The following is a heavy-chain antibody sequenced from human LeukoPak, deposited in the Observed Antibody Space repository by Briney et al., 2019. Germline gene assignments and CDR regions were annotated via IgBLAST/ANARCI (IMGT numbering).Heavy chain of an antibody. V-gene: IGHV1-69*13. Sequence: SVKVSCKASGGTFSSYAISWVRQAPGQGLEWMGGIIPIFGTANYAQKFQGRVTITADESTSTAYMELSSLRSEDTAVYYCARDREWDTAYYYWGQGALVTVSS. D-gene: IGHD5-18*01. J-gene: IGHJ4*02. CDR1: GGTFSSYA. CDR3: ARDREWDTAYYY. CDR2: IIPIFGTA.